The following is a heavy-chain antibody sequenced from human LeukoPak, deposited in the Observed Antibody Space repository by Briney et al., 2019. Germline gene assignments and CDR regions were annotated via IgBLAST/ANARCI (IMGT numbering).Heavy chain of an antibody. Sequence: GGSLRLSCAASGLTFSDYYMGWIRQAPGKGLEWISYISNSGTTVYYSDSVTGRFTISRDNAKNSLYLQMNSLRAEDTAVYYCAAWDFWRGSGIDYWGQGTLVTVSS. V-gene: IGHV3-11*01. CDR1: GLTFSDYY. CDR2: ISNSGTTV. J-gene: IGHJ4*02. D-gene: IGHD3-3*01. CDR3: AAWDFWRGSGIDY.